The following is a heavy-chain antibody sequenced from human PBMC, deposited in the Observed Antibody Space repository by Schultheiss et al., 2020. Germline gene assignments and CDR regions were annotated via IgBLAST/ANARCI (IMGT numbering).Heavy chain of an antibody. J-gene: IGHJ3*02. CDR3: ARYSSGWYRKAFDI. V-gene: IGHV3-11*04. Sequence: GGSLRLSCAASGFTFSDYYMSWIRQAPGKGLEWVSYISSSGSTIYYADSVKGRFTISRDNAKNSLYLQMNSLRAEDTAVYYCARYSSGWYRKAFDIWGKGTMVTVSS. CDR1: GFTFSDYY. D-gene: IGHD6-19*01. CDR2: ISSSGSTI.